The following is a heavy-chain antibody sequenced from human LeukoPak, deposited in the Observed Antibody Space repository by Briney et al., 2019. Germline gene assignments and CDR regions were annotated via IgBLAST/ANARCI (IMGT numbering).Heavy chain of an antibody. V-gene: IGHV1-58*02. D-gene: IGHD5-18*01. CDR2: IVVGSGNT. Sequence: SVKVSCKASGFTFTSSAMQWVRQARGQRLEWIGWIVVGSGNTNYAQKFQERVTITRDMSTSTAYMELSSLRSEDTAVYYCAAGGSLRDTAMVKYYFDYWGQGTLVTVSS. CDR1: GFTFTSSA. J-gene: IGHJ4*02. CDR3: AAGGSLRDTAMVKYYFDY.